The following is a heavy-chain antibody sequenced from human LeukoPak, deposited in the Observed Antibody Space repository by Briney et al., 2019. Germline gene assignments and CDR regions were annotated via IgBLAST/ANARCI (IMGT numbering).Heavy chain of an antibody. CDR1: GYTFTSYY. CDR2: INPSGGST. D-gene: IGHD3-22*01. CDR3: AKDQDNYYDFSGAAFDI. V-gene: IGHV1-46*01. J-gene: IGHJ3*02. Sequence: VASVKVSCKASGYTFTSYYMHWVRQAPGQGLEWMGIINPSGGSTSYAQKFQGRVTLTRDMSTSTVYMELSSLTSEDMAVYYCAKDQDNYYDFSGAAFDIWGQGTMLTVSS.